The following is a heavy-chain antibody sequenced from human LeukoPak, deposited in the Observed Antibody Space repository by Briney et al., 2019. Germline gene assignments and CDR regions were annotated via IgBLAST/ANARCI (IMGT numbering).Heavy chain of an antibody. V-gene: IGHV3-74*01. CDR2: INPGGSSI. CDR1: GFTFSSYW. D-gene: IGHD1-14*01. CDR3: ARSNQADDY. Sequence: PGGSLRLSCAAYGFTFSSYWMHWVRQVPGKGLVWVARINPGGSSITYADSVKGRFTISRDNAKNTLYLQMDSLRAEDTGVYYCARSNQADDYWGQGNLVTVSS. J-gene: IGHJ4*02.